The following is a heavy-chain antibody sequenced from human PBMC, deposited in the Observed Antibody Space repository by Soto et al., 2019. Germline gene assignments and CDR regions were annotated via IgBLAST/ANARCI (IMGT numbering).Heavy chain of an antibody. V-gene: IGHV4-4*07. D-gene: IGHD3-3*01. CDR1: GGSISSDY. CDR3: ARHYFDFWSRQSRYSSDF. CDR2: IYSSGST. Sequence: SETLSLTCTVSGGSISSDYWSWIRQPAGEGLEWIGRIYSSGSTNYNPSLQSRVTMSVDTSKNQFSLKLSSVTAADTAVYYCARHYFDFWSRQSRYSSDFSGQGTLVTVSS. J-gene: IGHJ4*02.